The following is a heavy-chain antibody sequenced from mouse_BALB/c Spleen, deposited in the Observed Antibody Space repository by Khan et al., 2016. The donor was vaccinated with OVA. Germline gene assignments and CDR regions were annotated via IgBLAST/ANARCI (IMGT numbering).Heavy chain of an antibody. V-gene: IGHV3-2*02. CDR2: ISYSGNT. CDR1: GYSITSEYT. CDR3: ARKDYYAYDPFPY. Sequence: EVQLQESGPGLVKPSQSLSLTCTVTGYSITSEYTWNWIRQFPGHKLEWMGFISYSGNTRYNPSLKSRISITRDTSKNQFFLQLNSVTSEDTATYYCARKDYYAYDPFPYGGKGTLVTVSA. D-gene: IGHD2-2*01. J-gene: IGHJ3*01.